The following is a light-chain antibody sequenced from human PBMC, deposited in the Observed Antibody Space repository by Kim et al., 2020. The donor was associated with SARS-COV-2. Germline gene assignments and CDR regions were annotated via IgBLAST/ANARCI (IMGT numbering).Light chain of an antibody. CDR3: QSYDSSNQNVV. CDR2: EDN. Sequence: VTTSCTRSSGSIASNYVQWYQQRPGSAPTTVIYEDNQRPSGVPDRFSGSIDSSSNSASLTISGLKTEDEADYYCQSYDSSNQNVVFGGGTQLTVL. CDR1: SGSIASNY. J-gene: IGLJ2*01. V-gene: IGLV6-57*03.